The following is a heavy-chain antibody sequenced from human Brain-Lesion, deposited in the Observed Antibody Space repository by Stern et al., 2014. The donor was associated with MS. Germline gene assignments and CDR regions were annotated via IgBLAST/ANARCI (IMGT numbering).Heavy chain of an antibody. V-gene: IGHV4-39*01. D-gene: IGHD2-8*02. CDR1: GDSISSYTHY. CDR2: VYYSGAT. Sequence: QVQLVESGPGLVKPSETLSLTCAVSGDSISSYTHYWAWIRQPPGKGLEWIGSVYYSGATYYNPSLKSPVTISVATSKNNFSLGLNSVTAADTAVYYCAKHACTGAACPFDLWGQGTLVTVSS. CDR3: AKHACTGAACPFDL. J-gene: IGHJ4*02.